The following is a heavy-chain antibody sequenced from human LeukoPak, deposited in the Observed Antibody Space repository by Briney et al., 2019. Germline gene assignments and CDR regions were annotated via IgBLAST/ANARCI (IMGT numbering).Heavy chain of an antibody. V-gene: IGHV3-9*01. CDR3: AKEKQTYYYDSSGYYGMDV. Sequence: PGGSLRLPCAASGFTFDDYAMPWVRHAPGKGLEWVSGISWNSGSIGYADSVKGRFTISRDNAKNSLYLQMNSLRAEDTALYYCAKEKQTYYYDSSGYYGMDVWGQGTTVTVSS. CDR1: GFTFDDYA. D-gene: IGHD3-22*01. CDR2: ISWNSGSI. J-gene: IGHJ6*02.